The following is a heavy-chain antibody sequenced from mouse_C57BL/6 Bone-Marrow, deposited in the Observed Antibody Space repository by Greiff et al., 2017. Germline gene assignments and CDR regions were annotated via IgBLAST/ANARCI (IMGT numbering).Heavy chain of an antibody. D-gene: IGHD2-4*01. Sequence: VHVKQSGAELVRPGASVKLSCTASGFNIKDDYMHWVKQRPEQGLEWIGWIDPENGDTEYASKFQGKATITADTSSNTAYLQLSSLTSEDTAVFYWTGLPEFAYWGQGTLVTVSA. V-gene: IGHV14-4*01. J-gene: IGHJ3*01. CDR2: IDPENGDT. CDR1: GFNIKDDY. CDR3: TGLPEFAY.